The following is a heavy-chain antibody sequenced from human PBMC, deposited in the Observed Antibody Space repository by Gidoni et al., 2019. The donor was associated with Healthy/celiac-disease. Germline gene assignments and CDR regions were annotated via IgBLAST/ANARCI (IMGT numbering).Heavy chain of an antibody. V-gene: IGHV3-23*01. CDR1: GFTFSSYA. CDR2: IRGSGGST. Sequence: EVQLLESGGGLVQPGGSLRLSCAASGFTFSSYAMSWVRQAPGKGLEWVSAIRGSGGSTYYADSVKGRFTISRDNSKNTLYLQMNSLRAEDTAVYYCAKDLAAFSIAAPFDYWGQGTLVTVSS. D-gene: IGHD6-6*01. CDR3: AKDLAAFSIAAPFDY. J-gene: IGHJ4*02.